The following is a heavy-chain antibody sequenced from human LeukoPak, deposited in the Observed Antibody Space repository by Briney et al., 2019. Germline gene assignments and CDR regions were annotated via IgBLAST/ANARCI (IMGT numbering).Heavy chain of an antibody. J-gene: IGHJ5*02. CDR3: ARLVTGTTVINSGWFDP. D-gene: IGHD4-23*01. Sequence: GGSLRLSCAASGLTVSSNYMTWVRQAAGKGLEWASVIYSGGNTYYADSVKGRLSISRDNSKNTVYLQMNSLRVEDTAVYYCARLVTGTTVINSGWFDPWGQGTQVTVSS. V-gene: IGHV3-66*04. CDR1: GLTVSSNY. CDR2: IYSGGNT.